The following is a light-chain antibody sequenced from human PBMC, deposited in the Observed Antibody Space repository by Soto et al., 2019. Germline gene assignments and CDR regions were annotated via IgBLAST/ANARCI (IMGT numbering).Light chain of an antibody. CDR1: QGISTS. V-gene: IGKV1D-12*01. CDR3: QQTNSFPLT. Sequence: DIQMTQSPSSVSASVGDGVTITCRASQGISTSLGWYQQKPGKAPKLLIYAASSLKSGVPSRFSGTGSGTDFTLTISSLQPEDFATYYCQQTNSFPLTFGGGTKVEIK. CDR2: AAS. J-gene: IGKJ4*01.